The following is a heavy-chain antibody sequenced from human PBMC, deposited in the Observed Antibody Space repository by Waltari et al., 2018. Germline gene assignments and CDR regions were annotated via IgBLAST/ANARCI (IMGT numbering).Heavy chain of an antibody. CDR2: IYYSGST. Sequence: QVQLVQSGAEVKKPGSSVKVSCKASGGTFSSYAISWIRQPPGKGMEWLGYIYYSGSTNYNPSLKSRVTISVDTSKNQFSLKLRSVTAADTAVYYCARVDGGYSSGWWVDYWGQGTLVTVSS. CDR1: GGTFSSYA. J-gene: IGHJ4*02. D-gene: IGHD6-19*01. CDR3: ARVDGGYSSGWWVDY. V-gene: IGHV4-59*07.